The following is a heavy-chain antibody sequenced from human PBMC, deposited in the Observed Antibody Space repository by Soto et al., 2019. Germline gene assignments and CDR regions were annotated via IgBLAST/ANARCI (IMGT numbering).Heavy chain of an antibody. CDR2: IYYSGST. CDR1: GGSISSGGYS. CDR3: ARVGISIAVAGTHWFDP. V-gene: IGHV4-31*03. D-gene: IGHD6-19*01. Sequence: SETLSLTCTVSGGSISSGGYSWTWIRQSPGKDLEWIGYIYYSGSTYYNPSLKSRVTISVDTSKKQFSLKLSSVTAAATAVYYCARVGISIAVAGTHWFDPWGQGTVVTVSS. J-gene: IGHJ5*02.